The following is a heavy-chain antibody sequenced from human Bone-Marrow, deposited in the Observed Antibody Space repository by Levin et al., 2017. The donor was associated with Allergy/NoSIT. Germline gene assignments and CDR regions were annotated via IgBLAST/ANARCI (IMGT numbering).Heavy chain of an antibody. V-gene: IGHV1-69*13. CDR1: GGTFSSYA. J-gene: IGHJ6*02. Sequence: GASVKVSCKAPGGTFSSYAISWVRQAPGQGLEWMGGIIPIFGTANYAQKFQGRVTITADESTSTAYMELSSLRSEDTAVYYCARGTAARPRDPSVFPGNPQTYYYYGMDVWGQGTTVTVSS. CDR3: ARGTAARPRDPSVFPGNPQTYYYYGMDV. D-gene: IGHD6-6*01. CDR2: IIPIFGTA.